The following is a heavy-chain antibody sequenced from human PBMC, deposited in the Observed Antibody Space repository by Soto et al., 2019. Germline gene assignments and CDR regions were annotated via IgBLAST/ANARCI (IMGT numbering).Heavy chain of an antibody. D-gene: IGHD3-10*01. J-gene: IGHJ6*02. V-gene: IGHV3-7*05. CDR1: GFTFSSYW. Sequence: GGSLRLSCXAXGFTFSSYWMSWVRQAPGKGLEWVANIKQDGSEKYYVDSVKGRFTISRDNAKNSLYLQMNSLRAEDTAVYYCAGEKRGGYYGSGSYYNRRVYYYYGMDVWGQGTTVTVSS. CDR3: AGEKRGGYYGSGSYYNRRVYYYYGMDV. CDR2: IKQDGSEK.